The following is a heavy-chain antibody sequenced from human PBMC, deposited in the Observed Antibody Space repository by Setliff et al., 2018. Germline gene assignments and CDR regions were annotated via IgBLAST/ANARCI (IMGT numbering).Heavy chain of an antibody. CDR1: GASLRSGSYY. CDR2: IYTSGAT. Sequence: SETLSLTCTVSGASLRSGSYYWSWIRQPAGKGLEWIGRIYTSGATTYSPSLKSRVSISADTSKNLLSLTLKSVTAADTALYFCARDNPILGATDYWGQGALVTVSS. V-gene: IGHV4-61*02. D-gene: IGHD1-26*01. CDR3: ARDNPILGATDY. J-gene: IGHJ4*02.